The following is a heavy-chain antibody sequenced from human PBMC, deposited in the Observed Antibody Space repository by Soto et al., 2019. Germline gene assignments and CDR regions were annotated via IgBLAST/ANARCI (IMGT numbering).Heavy chain of an antibody. CDR2: IYYSGST. D-gene: IGHD1-20*01. CDR1: GGSISSSSYY. Sequence: SETLSLTCTVSGGSISSSSYYWGWIRQPPGKGLEWIGSIYYSGSTYYNPSLKSRVTISVDTSKNQFSLKLSSVTAADTAGYYCARKSSPGITGTLESAPWGQGTLVPVSP. CDR3: ARKSSPGITGTLESAP. J-gene: IGHJ5*02. V-gene: IGHV4-39*01.